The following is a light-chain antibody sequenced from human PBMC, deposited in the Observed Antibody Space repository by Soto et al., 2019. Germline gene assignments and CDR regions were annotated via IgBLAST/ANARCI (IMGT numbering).Light chain of an antibody. V-gene: IGLV2-8*01. CDR1: SSDVGAYNS. Sequence: QSALTQPPSASGSPGQSVTISCTGTSSDVGAYNSVSWYRQYPGKAPKLLIYEVDKRPSGVPGRFSGSKSGNTASLTVSGLQADDEADYYCSSYAGSSNLWLFGSCTNDLWVFGGGTQLTVL. CDR2: EVD. J-gene: IGLJ3*02. CDR3: SSYAGSSNLWLFGSCTNDLWV.